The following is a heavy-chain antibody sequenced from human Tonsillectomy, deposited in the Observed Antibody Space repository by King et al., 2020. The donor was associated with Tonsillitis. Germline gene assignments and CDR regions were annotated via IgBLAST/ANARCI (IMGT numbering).Heavy chain of an antibody. CDR2: ISYDGSNK. D-gene: IGHD3-22*01. CDR1: GFTFSSYG. CDR3: AKYYYDSSGYYSNRGYYMAV. J-gene: IGHJ6*03. V-gene: IGHV3-30*18. Sequence: VQLVESGGGVVQPGRSLRLSCAASGFTFSSYGMHWVRQAPGKGLEWVAVISYDGSNKYYADSVKGRFTISRDNSKNTLYLQMNSLRAEDTAVYYCAKYYYDSSGYYSNRGYYMAVWLKGTTVTVSS.